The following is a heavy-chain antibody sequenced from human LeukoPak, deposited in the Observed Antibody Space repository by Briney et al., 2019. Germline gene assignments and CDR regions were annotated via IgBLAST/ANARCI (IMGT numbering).Heavy chain of an antibody. Sequence: PWGSLRLSCAASGFTFSDYYMSWIRQAPGKGLEWVSYISFSGSPTQYADSVKGRFTISRDNAKNSLYLQMNSLRDEDTAVYYCATAMGSSGWYVLGDYWGQGTLVTVSS. CDR1: GFTFSDYY. V-gene: IGHV3-11*01. D-gene: IGHD6-19*01. CDR2: ISFSGSPT. CDR3: ATAMGSSGWYVLGDY. J-gene: IGHJ4*02.